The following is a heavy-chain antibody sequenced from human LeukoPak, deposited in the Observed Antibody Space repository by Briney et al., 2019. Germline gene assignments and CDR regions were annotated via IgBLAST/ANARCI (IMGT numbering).Heavy chain of an antibody. D-gene: IGHD1-26*01. CDR2: INPSGGST. J-gene: IGHJ6*03. Sequence: ASVKVSCKASGYTFTSYYMHWVRQAPGQGLEWMGIINPSGGSTSYAQKFQGRVTMTRDMSTSTVYMELSSLRSEDTAVYYCARDPGAEGSGGYYYYYYYMDVWGKGITVTVSS. V-gene: IGHV1-46*01. CDR3: ARDPGAEGSGGYYYYYYYMDV. CDR1: GYTFTSYY.